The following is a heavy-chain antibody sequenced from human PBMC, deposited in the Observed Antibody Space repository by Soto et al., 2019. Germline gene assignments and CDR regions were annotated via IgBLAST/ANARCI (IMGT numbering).Heavy chain of an antibody. CDR1: GYTFTSYG. CDR2: ISGFNDDT. Sequence: QVQLVQSGAEMKNPGASVKVSCKASGYTFTSYGISWVRQAPGQGLEWMGWISGFNDDTNHAQKLQGRVTMTKDTCTSTAYMGLRSLKSDATAVYYCARSGSYYPARNWFGPRGPGTLVTVSS. J-gene: IGHJ5*02. V-gene: IGHV1-18*01. D-gene: IGHD3-10*01. CDR3: ARSGSYYPARNWFGP.